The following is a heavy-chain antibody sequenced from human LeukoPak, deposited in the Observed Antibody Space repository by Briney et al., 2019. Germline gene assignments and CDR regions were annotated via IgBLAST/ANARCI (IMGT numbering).Heavy chain of an antibody. CDR1: GDSIATTTYY. CDR2: VFNSGNT. V-gene: IGHV4-39*01. CDR3: ARHLENTPGSGACGYFDK. D-gene: IGHD1-26*01. Sequence: SETLSLTCIVSGDSIATTTYYWAWIRQSPGRGLEWIANVFNSGNTYYSPSLKGRVTLSVDTSKNQFSLQLASVTASDTAVYYCARHLENTPGSGACGYFDKWGQGALVTVSS. J-gene: IGHJ4*02.